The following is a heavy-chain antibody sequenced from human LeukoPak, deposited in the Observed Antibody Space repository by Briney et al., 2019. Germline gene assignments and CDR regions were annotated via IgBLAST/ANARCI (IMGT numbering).Heavy chain of an antibody. CDR1: GGSISSSSYY. V-gene: IGHV4-39*07. CDR3: ARVEGIYCTNGVCYDPWGADYYYYMDV. Sequence: PSETLSLTCTVSGGSISSSSYYWGWIRQPPGKGLEWIGSIYYSGSTYYNPSLKSRVTISVDTSKNQFSLKLSSVTAADTAVYYCARVEGIYCTNGVCYDPWGADYYYYMDVWGKGTTVTVSS. CDR2: IYYSGST. D-gene: IGHD2-8*01. J-gene: IGHJ6*03.